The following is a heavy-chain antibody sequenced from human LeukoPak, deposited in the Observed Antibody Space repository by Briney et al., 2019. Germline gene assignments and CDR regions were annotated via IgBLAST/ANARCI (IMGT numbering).Heavy chain of an antibody. CDR2: IWNDGSNT. D-gene: IGHD3-9*01. CDR3: ARDRETYYDILTGYYTLGDAFDI. Sequence: PGGSLRLSCAASGFIFSDYGMHWVRQAPGKGLEWVAVIWNDGSNTYYGDSVKGLFTISRDNSKNTVYLQMNSLRAEDTAVYYCARDRETYYDILTGYYTLGDAFDIRGQGTMVTVSS. J-gene: IGHJ3*02. V-gene: IGHV3-33*01. CDR1: GFIFSDYG.